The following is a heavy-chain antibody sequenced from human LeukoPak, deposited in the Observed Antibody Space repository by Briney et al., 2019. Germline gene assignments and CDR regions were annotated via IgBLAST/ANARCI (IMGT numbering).Heavy chain of an antibody. J-gene: IGHJ4*02. V-gene: IGHV3-66*01. CDR1: GFTFSSYS. D-gene: IGHD2/OR15-2a*01. CDR2: IFGGGSI. Sequence: GGSLRLSCAASGFTFSSYSMNWVRQAPGKGLEWVSVIFGGGSIYYADSVKGRFTISRDTSKNTLYLQMNSLRAEDTAVYYCAKEGLSTTWYYFDNWGQGTLVTVSS. CDR3: AKEGLSTTWYYFDN.